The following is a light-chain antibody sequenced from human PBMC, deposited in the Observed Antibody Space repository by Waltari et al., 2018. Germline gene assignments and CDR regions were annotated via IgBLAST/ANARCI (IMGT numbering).Light chain of an antibody. CDR3: QQSYSTPWT. CDR2: AAS. J-gene: IGKJ1*01. CDR1: QSISSY. V-gene: IGKV1-39*01. Sequence: DIHMTQSPSSLSAPVGSSSTIPCRASQSISSYLNWYQQKPVNAPKLLIYAASSLQSGVPSRFSGSGSGTDFTLTIRSLQPEDFATYYCQQSYSTPWTFGQGTKVEIK.